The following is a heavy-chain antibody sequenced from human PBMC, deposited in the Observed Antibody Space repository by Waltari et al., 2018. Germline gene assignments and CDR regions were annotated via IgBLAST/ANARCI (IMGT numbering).Heavy chain of an antibody. CDR2: IYSGGST. V-gene: IGHV3-23*03. CDR3: AKAFDSSGSDFDY. CDR1: GFTFSSYS. J-gene: IGHJ4*02. Sequence: EVQLVESGGGLVKPGGSLRLSCSASGFTFSSYSMNWVRQAPGKGLEWVSVIYSGGSTYYADSVKGRFTISRDNSKNTLYLQMNSLRAEDTAVYYCAKAFDSSGSDFDYWGQGTLVTVSS. D-gene: IGHD3-22*01.